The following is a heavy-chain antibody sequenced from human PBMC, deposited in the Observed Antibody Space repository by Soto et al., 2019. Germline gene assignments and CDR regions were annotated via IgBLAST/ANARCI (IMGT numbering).Heavy chain of an antibody. J-gene: IGHJ5*02. Sequence: PGGSLRLSCVLSGLNFTAAWMSWVRQAPGKGLEWVGRIISRNGGGTADYAAPVKGRFAISRDDSIKTVYLQLNSLKTEDTGVYYCAYTGFHTLWFDPWGQGSLVTVSS. CDR1: GLNFTAAW. CDR3: AYTGFHTLWFDP. CDR2: IISRNGGGTA. V-gene: IGHV3-15*01.